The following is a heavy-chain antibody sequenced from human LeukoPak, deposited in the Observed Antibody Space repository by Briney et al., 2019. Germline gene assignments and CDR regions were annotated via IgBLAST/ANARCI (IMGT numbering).Heavy chain of an antibody. CDR2: IYTSGST. Sequence: SETLSLTCTVSGASISSYYWTWIRQPAGEGLEWIGRIYTSGSTNYNPSLKSRVTMSVDTSKNQFSLKLSSVTAADTAVYYCARARGGGGSYGHFDYWGQGTLVTVSS. D-gene: IGHD1-26*01. CDR1: GASISSYY. V-gene: IGHV4-4*07. J-gene: IGHJ4*02. CDR3: ARARGGGGSYGHFDY.